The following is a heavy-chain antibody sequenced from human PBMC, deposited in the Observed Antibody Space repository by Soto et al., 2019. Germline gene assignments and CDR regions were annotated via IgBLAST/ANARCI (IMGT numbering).Heavy chain of an antibody. CDR2: INPCGGRT. D-gene: IGHD3-22*01. V-gene: IGHV1-46*01. J-gene: IGHJ4*02. Sequence: ASVEVSCKASGNSFTTYYMHWVLQAPGQGLEWMGMINPCGGRTTYAQKFQGRVTMTRDTSTSTFHMELSSLTSEDTAVYYCAGLYHYDSSGYYDYWGQGTLVTVSS. CDR3: AGLYHYDSSGYYDY. CDR1: GNSFTTYY.